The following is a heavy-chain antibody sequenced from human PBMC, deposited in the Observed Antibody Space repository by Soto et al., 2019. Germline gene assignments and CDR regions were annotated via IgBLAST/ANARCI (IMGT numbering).Heavy chain of an antibody. J-gene: IGHJ3*02. CDR3: AKVWRDLLPGDAFDI. CDR1: GFTFSSYG. D-gene: IGHD1-26*01. Sequence: QVQLVESGGGVVQPGRSLRLSCAASGFTFSSYGMHWVRQAPGKGLEWVGVITYDGSNKFYADSVKGRFTISRENSKNTLYLQMNSLRAEDAAVYYCAKVWRDLLPGDAFDIWGQGTMVTVSS. V-gene: IGHV3-30*18. CDR2: ITYDGSNK.